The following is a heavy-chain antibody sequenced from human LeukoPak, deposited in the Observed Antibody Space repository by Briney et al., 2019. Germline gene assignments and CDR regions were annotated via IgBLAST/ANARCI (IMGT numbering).Heavy chain of an antibody. Sequence: SVKVSCKASGGTFSSYAISWVRQAPGQGLEWMGGIIPIFGTANYAQKFQGRVTITADESTSTAYMELSSLRSEDTAVYYCARSSPPMTTVTTCDYWGQGTLVTVSS. CDR3: ARSSPPMTTVTTCDY. J-gene: IGHJ4*02. CDR1: GGTFSSYA. V-gene: IGHV1-69*01. CDR2: IIPIFGTA. D-gene: IGHD4-17*01.